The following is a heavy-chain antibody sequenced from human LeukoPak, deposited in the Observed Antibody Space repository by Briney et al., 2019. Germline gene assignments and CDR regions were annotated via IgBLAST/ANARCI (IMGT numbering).Heavy chain of an antibody. D-gene: IGHD6-19*01. J-gene: IGHJ4*02. CDR1: GFTFSSYA. V-gene: IGHV3-23*01. Sequence: GGSLRLSCAASGFTFSSYAMAWVRQAPGKGLEWDSVNTSGGNTDYADPVKGRFTISRDNPQNTLYLEMNSLRAEDTAVYYCAKGSGWYVWGQGTLVTVSS. CDR2: NTSGGNT. CDR3: AKGSGWYV.